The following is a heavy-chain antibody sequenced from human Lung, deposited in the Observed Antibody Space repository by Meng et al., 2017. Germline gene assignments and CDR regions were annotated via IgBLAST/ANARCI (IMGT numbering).Heavy chain of an antibody. CDR2: INHSGST. V-gene: IGHV4-34*01. CDR3: ARGPTTMAHDFDY. J-gene: IGHJ4*02. CDR1: GESFSDYY. D-gene: IGHD4-11*01. Sequence: FKHTLSPSLPVVVSGESFSDYYWSWIRQSPGKGLEWIVEINHSGSTNYNPSLESRATISVDTSQNNLSLKLSSVTAADSAVYYCARGPTTMAHDFDYWGQGTLVTVSS.